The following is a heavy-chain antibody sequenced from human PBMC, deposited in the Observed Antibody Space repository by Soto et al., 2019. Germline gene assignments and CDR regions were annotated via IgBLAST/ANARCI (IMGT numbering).Heavy chain of an antibody. CDR3: ARGPGSPRYYNGMDV. Sequence: PVGSLRLSCAASGFTPSNHDMYWVRQATGKSLEWVSAIGIGGDTYYPASVRGRFTISRQNAKNSLHLQMNNLRAGDTAVYYCARGPGSPRYYNGMDVWGQGTTVTVSS. J-gene: IGHJ6*02. V-gene: IGHV3-13*01. CDR2: IGIGGDT. D-gene: IGHD3-10*01. CDR1: GFTPSNHD.